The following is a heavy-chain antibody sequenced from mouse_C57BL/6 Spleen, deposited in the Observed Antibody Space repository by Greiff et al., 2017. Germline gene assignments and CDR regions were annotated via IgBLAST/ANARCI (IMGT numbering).Heavy chain of an antibody. Sequence: QVQLKQSGAELVKPGASVKISCKASGYAFSSYWMNWVKQRPGKGLEWIGQIYPGDGDTNYNGKFKGKATLTADKSSSTAYMQLSSLTSEDSAVYFCARNGNYGNGTWFAYWGQGTLVTVSA. D-gene: IGHD2-1*01. CDR3: ARNGNYGNGTWFAY. J-gene: IGHJ3*01. V-gene: IGHV1-80*01. CDR2: IYPGDGDT. CDR1: GYAFSSYW.